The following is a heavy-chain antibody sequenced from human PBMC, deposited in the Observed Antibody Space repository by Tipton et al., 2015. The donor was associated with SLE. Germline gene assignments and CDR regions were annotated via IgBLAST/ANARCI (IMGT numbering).Heavy chain of an antibody. V-gene: IGHV4-59*08. Sequence: TLSLTCTVSNGSISDYYWSWIRQPPGKGLEYIGHIYYSGNTKYSPSLRSRAAISVDTSKNQFSLKLSSVTAADTAVYYCARQSGYSSRFDYWGQGTLVTVSS. D-gene: IGHD6-19*01. CDR1: NGSISDYY. J-gene: IGHJ4*02. CDR3: ARQSGYSSRFDY. CDR2: IYYSGNT.